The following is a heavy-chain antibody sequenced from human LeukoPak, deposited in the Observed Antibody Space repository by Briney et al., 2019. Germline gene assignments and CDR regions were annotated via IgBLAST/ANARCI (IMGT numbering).Heavy chain of an antibody. V-gene: IGHV4-59*08. D-gene: IGHD6-19*01. J-gene: IGHJ3*01. Sequence: SETLSLTCTVSGGSISNYYWTWIRQPPGKEPEWIGNIYYTGNTNYNPSLKSRVSISVDTSRNQFSLTLTSVTAADTAMYYFATSLGPYGSKNGFDVWGPGTMVTVS. CDR3: ATSLGPYGSKNGFDV. CDR2: IYYTGNT. CDR1: GGSISNYY.